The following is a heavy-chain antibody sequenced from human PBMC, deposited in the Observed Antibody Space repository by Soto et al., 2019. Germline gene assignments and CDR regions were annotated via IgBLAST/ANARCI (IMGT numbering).Heavy chain of an antibody. Sequence: PSETLSLTCTVSGGSISSGGYYWSWIRQHPGKGLEWIGYIYYSGSTYYNPSLKSRVTISVDTSKNQFSLKLSSVTAADTAVYYCAREYSNYVYWFDPWGQGTLVTVS. CDR2: IYYSGST. CDR3: AREYSNYVYWFDP. CDR1: GGSISSGGYY. D-gene: IGHD4-4*01. J-gene: IGHJ5*02. V-gene: IGHV4-31*03.